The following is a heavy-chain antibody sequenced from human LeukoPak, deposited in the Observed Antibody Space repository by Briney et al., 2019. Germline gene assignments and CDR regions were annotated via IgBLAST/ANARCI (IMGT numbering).Heavy chain of an antibody. D-gene: IGHD3-22*01. CDR2: IKSKIDGGTT. J-gene: IGHJ4*02. Sequence: GGSLRLSCAASGFTFSSYAMSWVRQAPGKGLEWVGRIKSKIDGGTTDYAAPVKGRFTTSRDVSKNTLYLQMNSLKTEDTAVYYCTTEGFYYDTSGYSPFDHWGQGTLVTVSS. CDR1: GFTFSSYA. CDR3: TTEGFYYDTSGYSPFDH. V-gene: IGHV3-15*01.